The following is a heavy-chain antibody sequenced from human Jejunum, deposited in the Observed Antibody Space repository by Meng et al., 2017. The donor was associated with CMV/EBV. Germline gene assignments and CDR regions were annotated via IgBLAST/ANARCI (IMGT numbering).Heavy chain of an antibody. V-gene: IGHV3-7*01. D-gene: IGHD2-8*01. CDR2: IKHDGGET. CDR1: FTFSNYW. J-gene: IGHJ3*02. CDR3: ATYCTDTVCRASDI. Sequence: FTFSNYWMTWVRQAPGKGLEWLANIKHDGGETYYAASVKGRFTISRDNAKKSVFLQMNSLGADDTAVYYCATYCTDTVCRASDIWGHGTLVTVSS.